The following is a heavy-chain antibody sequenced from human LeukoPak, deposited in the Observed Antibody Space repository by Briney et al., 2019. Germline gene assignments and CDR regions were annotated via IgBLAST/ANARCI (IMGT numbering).Heavy chain of an antibody. V-gene: IGHV4-30-2*01. Sequence: SETLSLTCTVSGGSISSGGYSWSWIRQPPGKGLEWIGYIYHSGSTYYNPSLKSRVTISVDRSKNQFSLKLSSVTAADTAVYYCARSSNWFDPWGQGTLVTVSS. CDR3: ARSSNWFDP. J-gene: IGHJ5*02. CDR1: GGSISSGGYS. CDR2: IYHSGST.